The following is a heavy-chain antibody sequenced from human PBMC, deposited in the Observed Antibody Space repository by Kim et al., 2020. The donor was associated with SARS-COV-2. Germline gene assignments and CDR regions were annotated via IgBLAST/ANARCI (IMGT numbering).Heavy chain of an antibody. CDR3: ARDQSAGYSSSWNDY. V-gene: IGHV3-30*07. D-gene: IGHD6-13*01. Sequence: DSVKGRFTISRDNSKNTLYLQMNSLRAEDMAVYYCARDQSAGYSSSWNDYWGQGTLVTVSS. J-gene: IGHJ4*02.